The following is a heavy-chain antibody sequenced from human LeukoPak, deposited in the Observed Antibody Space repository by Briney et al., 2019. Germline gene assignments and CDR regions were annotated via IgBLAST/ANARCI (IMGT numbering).Heavy chain of an antibody. D-gene: IGHD3-22*01. J-gene: IGHJ4*02. CDR3: ARHGDYYDSSGPLDY. CDR1: GGSISSSSYY. V-gene: IGHV4-39*01. CDR2: IYYSGST. Sequence: NPSETLSLTCTVSGGSISSSSYYWGWIRQPPGKGLEWIGSIYYSGSTYYNPSLKSRVTISIDTSKNQFSLKLSSVTAADTAVYYCARHGDYYDSSGPLDYWGQGTLVTVSS.